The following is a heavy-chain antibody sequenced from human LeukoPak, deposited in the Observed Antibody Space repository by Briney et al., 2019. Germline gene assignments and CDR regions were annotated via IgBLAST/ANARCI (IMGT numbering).Heavy chain of an antibody. D-gene: IGHD3-10*01. CDR2: INSGSSYI. CDR3: AKDLGGSGSFSSEVY. CDR1: GFTVSSNY. V-gene: IGHV3-11*05. J-gene: IGHJ4*02. Sequence: PGGSLRLSCAASGFTVSSNYMSWVRQAPGKGLEWLSFINSGSSYIKYADSVKGRFIISRDNDKSSVYLQMDGLRAEDTAVYYCAKDLGGSGSFSSEVYWGQGVLVTVSS.